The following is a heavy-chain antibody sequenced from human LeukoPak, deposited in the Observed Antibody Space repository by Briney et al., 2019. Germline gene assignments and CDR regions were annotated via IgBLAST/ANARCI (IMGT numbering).Heavy chain of an antibody. CDR1: GGSISSGGYY. Sequence: SETLSLTCTVSGGSISSGGYYWSWIRQPPGKGLEWIGYIYHSGTTDYNPSLESRATISVDRSKNQFSLKLTSVTAADTAVYYCAREVNSVGDWFDPWGQGTLVTVSS. J-gene: IGHJ5*02. CDR3: AREVNSVGDWFDP. CDR2: IYHSGTT. D-gene: IGHD4-23*01. V-gene: IGHV4-30-2*01.